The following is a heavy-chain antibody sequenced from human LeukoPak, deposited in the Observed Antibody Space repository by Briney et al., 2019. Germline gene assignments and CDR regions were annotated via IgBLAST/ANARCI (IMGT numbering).Heavy chain of an antibody. CDR2: IHTYNGNT. CDR3: ARDLLGYSGYGNWFDP. V-gene: IGHV1-18*04. Sequence: ASVKVSCKASGYIFTSYVISRLRQAPGQELEGMGGIHTYNGNTNSEQMLHDRVTMTTDTSTSTAYMELRSLRSDDTAVYCSARDLLGYSGYGNWFDPWGQGTLVTVSS. CDR1: GYIFTSYV. D-gene: IGHD5-12*01. J-gene: IGHJ5*02.